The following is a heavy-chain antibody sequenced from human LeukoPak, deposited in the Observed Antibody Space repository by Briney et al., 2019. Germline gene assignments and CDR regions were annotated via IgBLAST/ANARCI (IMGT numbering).Heavy chain of an antibody. Sequence: NPGGSLRLSCTASGFTFGDYAMSWFRQAPGKGLEWVGFIRSKAYGGTTEYAASVKGRFTISRDDSKSIAYLQMNSLKTEDTAVYYCTRDRCSSSWYYYYGMDVWGQGTTVTVSS. CDR1: GFTFGDYA. J-gene: IGHJ6*02. V-gene: IGHV3-49*05. CDR2: IRSKAYGGTT. D-gene: IGHD6-13*01. CDR3: TRDRCSSSWYYYYGMDV.